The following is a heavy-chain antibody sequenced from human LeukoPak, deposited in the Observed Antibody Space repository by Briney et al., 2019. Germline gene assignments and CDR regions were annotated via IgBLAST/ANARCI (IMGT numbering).Heavy chain of an antibody. Sequence: GGSLRLSCAASGFTVSSNYMSWVRQAPGKGLEWVSVIYSGGSTYYADSVKGRFTISRDNSKNTLYLQMNSLRAEDTAVYYCAREAGAYSHPYDYWGQGTLVTVSS. V-gene: IGHV3-53*01. CDR2: IYSGGST. CDR1: GFTVSSNY. D-gene: IGHD4/OR15-4a*01. CDR3: AREAGAYSHPYDY. J-gene: IGHJ4*02.